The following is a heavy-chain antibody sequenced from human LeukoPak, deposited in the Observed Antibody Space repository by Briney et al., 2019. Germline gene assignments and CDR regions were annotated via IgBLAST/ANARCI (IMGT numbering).Heavy chain of an antibody. J-gene: IGHJ5*02. Sequence: GGSLRLSCAASEFTVSVNYMSWVRQAPGKGLEWVSVIYSGGSTYYADSVKGRFTISRDNSKNTLYLQMKSLRTEDTAVYYCARDARVYSNYLWGQGTLVTVSS. CDR2: IYSGGST. D-gene: IGHD4-11*01. CDR3: ARDARVYSNYL. CDR1: EFTVSVNY. V-gene: IGHV3-53*05.